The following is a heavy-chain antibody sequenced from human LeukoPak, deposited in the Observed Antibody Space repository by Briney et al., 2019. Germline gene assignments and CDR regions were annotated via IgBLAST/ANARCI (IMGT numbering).Heavy chain of an antibody. D-gene: IGHD3-3*01. CDR3: ARVLGEITIFGVVTVFDY. CDR1: GGSISSYD. Sequence: SETLSLTCTVSGGSISSYDWSWIRQPAGKGLEWIGRTYTSGSTNYNPSLKSRVTMSVDMSKNQFSLKLSSVTAADTAVYYCARVLGEITIFGVVTVFDYWGQGTLVTVSS. V-gene: IGHV4-4*07. J-gene: IGHJ4*02. CDR2: TYTSGST.